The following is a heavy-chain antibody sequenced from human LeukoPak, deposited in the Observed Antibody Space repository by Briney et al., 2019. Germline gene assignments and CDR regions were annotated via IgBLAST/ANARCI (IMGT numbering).Heavy chain of an antibody. D-gene: IGHD3-16*01. Sequence: ASVNVSCKASGYTLSIDGLSWVRQAPGQGLEWIGWINTSNKNTRNVQSLQGRITMTTDTATNTAYLELRSLRSDDTAVYFCARVGGLGGGFDIWGQGTTVTVSS. CDR3: ARVGGLGGGFDI. J-gene: IGHJ3*02. CDR2: INTSNKNT. V-gene: IGHV1-18*01. CDR1: GYTLSIDG.